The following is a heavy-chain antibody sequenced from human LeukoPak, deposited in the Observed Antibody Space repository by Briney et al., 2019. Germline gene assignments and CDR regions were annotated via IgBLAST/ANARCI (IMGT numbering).Heavy chain of an antibody. D-gene: IGHD6-13*01. J-gene: IGHJ4*02. V-gene: IGHV1-2*02. CDR3: ASRGEGSSWTFDY. Sequence: ASVKVSCKASGNTFTGYYMHWVRQAPGQRPEWMGWINPNSGGTNYAQKFQGRVTMTRDTSISTAYMELSSLRSDDTAVYYCASRGEGSSWTFDYWGQGTLVTVSS. CDR1: GNTFTGYY. CDR2: INPNSGGT.